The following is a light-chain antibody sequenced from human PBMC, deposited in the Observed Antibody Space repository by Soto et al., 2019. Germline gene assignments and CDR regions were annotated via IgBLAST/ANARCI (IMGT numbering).Light chain of an antibody. J-gene: IGLJ1*01. V-gene: IGLV2-14*01. CDR3: SSYTKSSTLYV. CDR2: DVS. CDR1: SSDYNY. Sequence: QSVLTQPASVSASPGQSITISCSRISSDYNYVSWYQQQPGKAPKLMIYDVSHRPSGVSNRFAGSKSGNTASLTISGLQAEDEADYYCSSYTKSSTLYVFGTGTKLTVL.